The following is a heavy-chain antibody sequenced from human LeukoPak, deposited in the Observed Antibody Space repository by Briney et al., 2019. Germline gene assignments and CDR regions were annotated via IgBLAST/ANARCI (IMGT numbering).Heavy chain of an antibody. CDR2: IRRKAYGGTK. J-gene: IGHJ3*02. Sequence: GGSLRLSCAASGFTFSSYGMHWVRQAPGKGLEWVSSIRRKAYGGTKQYAASVKGRFTISRDDSKSVAYLQMNSLKTEDTAVYYCTRDKVTVTTGDTNAFDIWGQGTMVTVSS. V-gene: IGHV3-49*04. D-gene: IGHD4-17*01. CDR3: TRDKVTVTTGDTNAFDI. CDR1: GFTFSSYG.